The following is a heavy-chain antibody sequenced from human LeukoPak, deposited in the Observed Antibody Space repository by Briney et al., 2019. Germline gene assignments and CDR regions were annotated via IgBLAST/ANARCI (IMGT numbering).Heavy chain of an antibody. CDR2: IIPIFGTA. CDR1: GYTFTSYG. J-gene: IGHJ4*02. V-gene: IGHV1-69*13. D-gene: IGHD3-9*01. Sequence: ASVKVSCKASGYTFTSYGISWVRQAPGQGLEWMGGIIPIFGTANYAQKFQGRVTITADESTSTAYMELSSLRSEDTAVYYCARVVFLLGYSPPHYFAYWAQGPRAPVPS. CDR3: ARVVFLLGYSPPHYFAY.